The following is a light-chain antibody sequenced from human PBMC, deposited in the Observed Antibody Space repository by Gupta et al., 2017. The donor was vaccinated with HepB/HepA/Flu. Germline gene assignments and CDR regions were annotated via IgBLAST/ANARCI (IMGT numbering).Light chain of an antibody. V-gene: IGKV1-39*01. CDR1: QSISSY. Sequence: DIQMTQSPSSLSASVGDRVTITCRASQSISSYLNWYQQKPGKAPKLLIYAASRLQSGVPSRFRGSGSGTDFTLTISRLLPEDFATYYCHQRDTTPITFGQGTRMEIK. CDR3: HQRDTTPIT. CDR2: AAS. J-gene: IGKJ5*01.